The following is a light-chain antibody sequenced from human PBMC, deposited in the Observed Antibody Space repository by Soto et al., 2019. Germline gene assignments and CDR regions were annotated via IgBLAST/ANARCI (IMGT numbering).Light chain of an antibody. CDR1: QSVLDRSNNKHC. V-gene: IGKV4-1*01. CDR3: TQCFPTLFT. Sequence: DIVMTQSPDSLAVSLGERATINCKSSQSVLDRSNNKHCLAWFQQKPGQPPKLLIYWASTRESGVPDRFSGSGSGTDFTLTIICLQAEDGAVYYCTQCFPTLFTFGPGTKVDLK. CDR2: WAS. J-gene: IGKJ3*01.